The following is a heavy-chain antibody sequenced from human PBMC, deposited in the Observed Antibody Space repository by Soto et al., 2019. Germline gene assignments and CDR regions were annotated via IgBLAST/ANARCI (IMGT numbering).Heavy chain of an antibody. CDR3: ARSSLEWLLLFGF. CDR1: GFTFSSYG. V-gene: IGHV3-33*01. J-gene: IGHJ4*02. CDR2: LWYDGSNE. Sequence: GGSLRLSCAASGFTFSSYGMNWVRQAPGKGLEWVAVLWYDGSNENYADSVKGRFTISRDNSKNTLYLQMDSLRAEDTAVYYCARSSLEWLLLFGFWGQGTQVTVSS. D-gene: IGHD3-3*01.